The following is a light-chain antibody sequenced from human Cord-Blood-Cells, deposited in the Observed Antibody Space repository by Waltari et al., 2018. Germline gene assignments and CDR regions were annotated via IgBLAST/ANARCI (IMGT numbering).Light chain of an antibody. V-gene: IGKV1-39*01. CDR1: QSISSY. Sequence: IQLTQPSSSLSASVGDRVTITCRARQSISSYLNWYQQKPGKAPKLLIYAASSLQSGVPSRFSGSGSGTDFTLTISSLQPEDFATYYCQQSYSTPLTFGGGTKVEIK. CDR3: QQSYSTPLT. CDR2: AAS. J-gene: IGKJ4*01.